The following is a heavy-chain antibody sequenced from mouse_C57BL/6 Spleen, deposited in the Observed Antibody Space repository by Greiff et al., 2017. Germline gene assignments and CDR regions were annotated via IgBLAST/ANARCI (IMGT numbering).Heavy chain of an antibody. D-gene: IGHD2-5*01. Sequence: VQLQQSGPELVKPGASVKISCKASGYSFTDYNMNWVKQSYGKSLEWFGVMNPNYGTTSYNQKFKGKATLTVDQSSSTAYMQLNSLTSEDSAVYYCARGSYYSNSLYAMDYWGQGTSVTVSS. CDR1: GYSFTDYN. J-gene: IGHJ4*01. CDR3: ARGSYYSNSLYAMDY. CDR2: MNPNYGTT. V-gene: IGHV1-39*01.